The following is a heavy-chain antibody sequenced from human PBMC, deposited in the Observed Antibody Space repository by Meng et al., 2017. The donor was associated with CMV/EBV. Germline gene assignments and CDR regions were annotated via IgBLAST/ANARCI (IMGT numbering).Heavy chain of an antibody. CDR2: INHSGST. CDR3: ARGRYCSSTSCYGMDV. J-gene: IGHJ6*02. CDR1: GGSFSGYY. D-gene: IGHD2-2*01. V-gene: IGHV4-34*01. Sequence: SETLSLTRAVYGGSFSGYYWSWIRQPPGKGLEWIGEINHSGSTNYNPSLKSRVTISVDTSKNQFSLKLSSVTAADTAVYYCARGRYCSSTSCYGMDVWGQGTTVTVSS.